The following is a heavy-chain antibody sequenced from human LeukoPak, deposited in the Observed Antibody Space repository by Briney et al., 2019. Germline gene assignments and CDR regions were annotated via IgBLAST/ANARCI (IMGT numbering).Heavy chain of an antibody. J-gene: IGHJ4*02. Sequence: ASVKVSCKAPGYTFTTYGISWVRQAPGHGPEWMGWISAHNGNTKYAQKFQGRVIMTTDTYTSTAYMELRSLRSDDTAVYYCAILHSTNFYFDYWGQGTLVTVSS. D-gene: IGHD2-8*01. V-gene: IGHV1-18*01. CDR3: AILHSTNFYFDY. CDR2: ISAHNGNT. CDR1: GYTFTTYG.